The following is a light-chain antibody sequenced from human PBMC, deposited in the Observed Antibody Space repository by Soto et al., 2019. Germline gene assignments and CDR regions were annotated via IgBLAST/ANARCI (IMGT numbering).Light chain of an antibody. CDR1: SSNIGNNF. J-gene: IGLJ1*01. CDR2: DNN. CDR3: GSWDSSLTYV. V-gene: IGLV1-51*01. Sequence: QSALTQPASVSAAPGQKVTISCSGSSSNIGNNFVTWYQQLPGTAPKLLIYDNNKRPSGIPDRFSGSQSGTSATLGITGLQTGDEAVYYCGSWDSSLTYVFGTGTKLTVL.